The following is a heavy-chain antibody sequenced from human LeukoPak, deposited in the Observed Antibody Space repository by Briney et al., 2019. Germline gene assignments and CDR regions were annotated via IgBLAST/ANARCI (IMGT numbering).Heavy chain of an antibody. D-gene: IGHD5-12*01. CDR1: GFTFSSYW. CDR3: ARDPLYSGYDNYFDY. CDR2: IKQDGNEK. Sequence: GGSLRLSCAASGFTFSSYWMSWVRQAPGKGLEWVANIKQDGNEKYYVDSVGGRFTISRDNAKNSLYLQMNSLRAEDTAVYYCARDPLYSGYDNYFDYWGQGTLVTVSS. J-gene: IGHJ4*02. V-gene: IGHV3-7*01.